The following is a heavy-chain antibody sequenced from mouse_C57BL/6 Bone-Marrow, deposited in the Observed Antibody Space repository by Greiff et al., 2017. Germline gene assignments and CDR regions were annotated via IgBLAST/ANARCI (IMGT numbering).Heavy chain of an antibody. CDR2: IDPSDSYT. CDR1: GYTFTSYW. Sequence: VQLQQPGAELVKPGASVKLSCKASGYTFTSYWMQWVKQRPGQGLEWIGEIDPSDSYTNYNQKFKGKATLTVDTSSSTAYMQRSSLTSEDSAVYYCARGYFDYWGQGTTLTVSS. J-gene: IGHJ2*01. V-gene: IGHV1-50*01. CDR3: ARGYFDY.